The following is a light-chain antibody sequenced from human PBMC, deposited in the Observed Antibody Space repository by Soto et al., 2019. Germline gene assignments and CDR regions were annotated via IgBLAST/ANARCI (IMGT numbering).Light chain of an antibody. CDR2: GAS. Sequence: EIVLTQSPGTLSLSPGERATLSCRASQSVSSIYLAWYQQKPGQAPRILIHGASSRATGISDRFSGSGSGTDFTLTISSLEPEDFAVYFCQQYGGSPLYTFGQGTKLQI. J-gene: IGKJ2*01. V-gene: IGKV3-20*01. CDR1: QSVSSIY. CDR3: QQYGGSPLYT.